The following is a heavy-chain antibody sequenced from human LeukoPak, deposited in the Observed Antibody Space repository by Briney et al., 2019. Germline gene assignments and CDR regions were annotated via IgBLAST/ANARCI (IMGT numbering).Heavy chain of an antibody. J-gene: IGHJ4*02. CDR3: ARAGWYTLDN. V-gene: IGHV4-4*02. CDR2: IYHSGST. CDR1: GASISSSNW. D-gene: IGHD2-15*01. Sequence: SETLSLTCAVSGASISSSNWLSWVRQPPGKGLEWIGEIYHSGSTNYNPSPKSRVTISVDNSKNQFSLKMSSMTAADTAVYYCARAGWYTLDNWGQGTLVTVSS.